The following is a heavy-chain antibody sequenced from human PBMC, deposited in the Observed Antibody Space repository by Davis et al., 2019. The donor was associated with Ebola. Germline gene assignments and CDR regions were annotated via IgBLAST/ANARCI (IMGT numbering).Heavy chain of an antibody. D-gene: IGHD1-1*01. CDR1: GGSISSGGYS. J-gene: IGHJ4*02. Sequence: SETLSLTCAVSGGSISSGGYSWSWIRQPPGKGLEWIGYIYHSGSTYYNPSLKSRVTIPVDRSKNQFSLKLSSVTAADTAVYYCARASWLGTGAYEWGQGTLVTVSS. V-gene: IGHV4-30-2*01. CDR2: IYHSGST. CDR3: ARASWLGTGAYE.